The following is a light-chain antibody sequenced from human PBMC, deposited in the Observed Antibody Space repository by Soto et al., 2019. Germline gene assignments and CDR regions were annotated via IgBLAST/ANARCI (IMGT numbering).Light chain of an antibody. J-gene: IGKJ3*01. V-gene: IGKV3-20*01. Sequence: EIVLTPSPGTLSLSPGERATLSCRASQSVSSSYLAWYQQKPGQAPRLLFYGASSRATGIPDRFSGSGSGTDFTLTISRLEPEDFAVYYCQQYGSSPFTFGPGTKVDIK. CDR2: GAS. CDR3: QQYGSSPFT. CDR1: QSVSSSY.